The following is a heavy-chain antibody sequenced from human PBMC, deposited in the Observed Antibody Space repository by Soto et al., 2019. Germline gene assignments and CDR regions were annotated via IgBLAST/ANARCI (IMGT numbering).Heavy chain of an antibody. V-gene: IGHV3-73*02. CDR2: IRSKADNYAT. CDR3: ARLAECEYYDGMDV. Sequence: EVQLVESGGGLVQPGGSLKLSCAVSGFTFSVSAIHWVRQASGKGLEWVGRIRSKADNYATAYGASVKGRFSISRDDSKNTAYLQMRSLNTEDTAVYDCARLAECEYYDGMDVWGQGTTVTVSS. J-gene: IGHJ6*02. CDR1: GFTFSVSA.